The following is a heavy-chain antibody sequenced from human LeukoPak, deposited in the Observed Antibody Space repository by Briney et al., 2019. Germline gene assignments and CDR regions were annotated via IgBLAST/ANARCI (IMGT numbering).Heavy chain of an antibody. V-gene: IGHV1-46*01. J-gene: IGHJ4*02. Sequence: ASVKVSCKASGYTFTSYYMHWVRQAPGQGLEWMGIINPSGGSTSYAQKFQGRVTMTRDTSTSTVYMELSSLRSEDTAVYYCAGDHNMIGLWGRDTLTAYYWGQGTLVTVSS. CDR3: AGDHNMIGLWGRDTLTAYY. CDR1: GYTFTSYY. CDR2: INPSGGST. D-gene: IGHD3-22*01.